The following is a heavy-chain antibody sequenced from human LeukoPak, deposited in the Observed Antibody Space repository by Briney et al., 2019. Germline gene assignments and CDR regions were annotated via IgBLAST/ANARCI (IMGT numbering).Heavy chain of an antibody. V-gene: IGHV3-23*01. CDR2: ISGSGGST. J-gene: IGHJ5*02. CDR3: AKDASLLLWFGELSENWFDP. D-gene: IGHD3-10*01. CDR1: GFTFSSYE. Sequence: PGGSLRLSCAASGFTFSSYEMNWVRQATGKGLEWVSAISGSGGSTYYADSVKGRFTISRDNSKNTLYLQMNSLRAEDTAVYYCAKDASLLLWFGELSENWFDPWGQGTLVTVSS.